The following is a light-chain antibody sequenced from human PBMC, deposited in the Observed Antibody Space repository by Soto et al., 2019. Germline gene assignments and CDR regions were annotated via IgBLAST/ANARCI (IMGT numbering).Light chain of an antibody. J-gene: IGLJ2*01. V-gene: IGLV2-23*02. Sequence: QSALTQPASVSGSPGQSITISCTGTSSDVGSYNLVSWYQQHPGKAPKLMIYEVSKRPSGVSNRFSGSKSGNTASLTISGLQAEDEADYYCCSDAGISDVVFGGGTKLTVL. CDR1: SSDVGSYNL. CDR3: CSDAGISDVV. CDR2: EVS.